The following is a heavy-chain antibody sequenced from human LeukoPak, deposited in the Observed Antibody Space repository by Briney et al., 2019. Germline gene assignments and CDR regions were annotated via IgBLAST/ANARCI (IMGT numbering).Heavy chain of an antibody. Sequence: ASVKVSCKASGYTFTSYHMHWVRQAPGQGLEWVGMIDTSDGNTNYAQKFLDRVTMTRDTSTSTVYMELSGLRSYDTAVYYCATERSGGTWFDPWGQGTLVTVSS. V-gene: IGHV1-46*01. D-gene: IGHD2-15*01. J-gene: IGHJ5*02. CDR3: ATERSGGTWFDP. CDR1: GYTFTSYH. CDR2: IDTSDGNT.